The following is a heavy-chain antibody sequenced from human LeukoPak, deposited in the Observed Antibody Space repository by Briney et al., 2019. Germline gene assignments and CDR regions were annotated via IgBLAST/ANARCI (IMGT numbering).Heavy chain of an antibody. J-gene: IGHJ4*02. CDR1: GGSFSVYY. Sequence: PSETLSLTCAVFGGSFSVYYWSWIRQPPGKGLEWTGEINHSGRTNYNPSLKSRVTISVDTSKNQFSLKLSSVTAADTAVYYCARGPVYDYVWGRYTLDYWGQGTLVTVSS. CDR2: INHSGRT. CDR3: ARGPVYDYVWGRYTLDY. V-gene: IGHV4-34*01. D-gene: IGHD3-16*01.